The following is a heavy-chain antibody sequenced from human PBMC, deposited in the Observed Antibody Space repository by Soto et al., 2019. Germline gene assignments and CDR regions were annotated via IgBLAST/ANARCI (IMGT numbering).Heavy chain of an antibody. V-gene: IGHV3-30-3*01. D-gene: IGHD3-10*02. J-gene: IGHJ6*02. CDR2: ISYDGSNT. Sequence: QVQLVESGGGVVQPGRSLTLSCAASGFTFRRFSMHWVRQAPGKGLAWVAVISYDGSNTHYAESVKGRFNISRDDSKNTVFLQMNNLRGEDSAVYYCARDHGMFLSYYYYGMDVWGQGTTVSVSS. CDR1: GFTFRRFS. CDR3: ARDHGMFLSYYYYGMDV.